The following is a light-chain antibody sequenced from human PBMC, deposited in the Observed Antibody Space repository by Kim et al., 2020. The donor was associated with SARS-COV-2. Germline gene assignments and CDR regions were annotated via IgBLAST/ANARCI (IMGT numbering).Light chain of an antibody. Sequence: GQRVAISCSGSSSNIGSNTVHWYQQLPGTAPKLLIYSNNQRPSGVPDRFSGSKSGTSASLAISGLQSDDEADYYCAAWDDSLNGWVFGGGTQLTVL. V-gene: IGLV1-44*01. CDR1: SSNIGSNT. CDR2: SNN. J-gene: IGLJ3*02. CDR3: AAWDDSLNGWV.